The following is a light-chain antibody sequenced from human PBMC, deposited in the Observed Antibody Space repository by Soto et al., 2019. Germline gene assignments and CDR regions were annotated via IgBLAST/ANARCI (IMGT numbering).Light chain of an antibody. V-gene: IGKV1-39*01. Sequence: DIQMTQSPASLSASLGDRVTITCRASQSISSYLNWYQQKPGKAPKLLIYAASSLQSGVPSRFSGSGSGTDFSLAISSLQPEDFETYYCQQLNSYPITFGQGTRLEIK. CDR3: QQLNSYPIT. CDR2: AAS. J-gene: IGKJ5*01. CDR1: QSISSY.